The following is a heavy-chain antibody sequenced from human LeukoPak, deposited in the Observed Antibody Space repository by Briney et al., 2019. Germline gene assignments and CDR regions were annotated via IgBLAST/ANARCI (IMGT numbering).Heavy chain of an antibody. J-gene: IGHJ6*04. CDR2: IYPGDSDT. CDR1: GYSFTSYW. Sequence: GESLKISCKGSGYSFTSYWIGWVRQMPEKGLEWMGIIYPGDSDTRYSPSFQGQVTISVDKSISTAYLQWSSLKASDTAMYYCARTNYYYGSGSYYNDYGMDVWGKGTTVTVSS. V-gene: IGHV5-51*01. CDR3: ARTNYYYGSGSYYNDYGMDV. D-gene: IGHD3-10*01.